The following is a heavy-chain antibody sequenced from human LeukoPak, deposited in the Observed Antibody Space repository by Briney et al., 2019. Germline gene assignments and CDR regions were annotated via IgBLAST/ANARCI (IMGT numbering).Heavy chain of an antibody. V-gene: IGHV3-7*03. CDR3: ARKAVAGFQKGPSDS. J-gene: IGHJ4*02. D-gene: IGHD6-19*01. CDR2: IKQDGIEI. CDR1: GFSFSTYW. Sequence: PGGSLRLSCAASGFSFSTYWMSWVRQAPGKGLEWVANIKQDGIEIHYADSVKGRFSISRDNSKNTMYLQLDSLRVEDTALYYCARKAVAGFQKGPSDSWGQGTLITVSS.